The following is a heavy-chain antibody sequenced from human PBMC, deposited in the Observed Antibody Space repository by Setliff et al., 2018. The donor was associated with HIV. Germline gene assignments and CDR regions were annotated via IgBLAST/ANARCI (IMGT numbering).Heavy chain of an antibody. CDR1: GGPFSDHY. CDR2: IHHTGYM. Sequence: SETLSLTCAVHGGPFSDHYWNWIRQPPGKGLEWIAEIHHTGYMNYNPSLKSRVTISVDTSKNQFSLKLTSVTAADTAVYYCVTSSSWSSRLNFWGPGMLVTVSS. V-gene: IGHV4-34*01. CDR3: VTSSSWSSRLNF. D-gene: IGHD2-2*01. J-gene: IGHJ4*02.